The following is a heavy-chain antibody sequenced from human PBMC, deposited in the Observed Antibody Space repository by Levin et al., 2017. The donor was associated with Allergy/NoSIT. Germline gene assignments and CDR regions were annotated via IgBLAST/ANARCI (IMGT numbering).Heavy chain of an antibody. J-gene: IGHJ4*02. D-gene: IGHD4-23*01. Sequence: GESLKISCQASGYSFTSYWFGWVRQRPGKGLEWMGLIFPSDSDTRVSPSFQGQIIMSVDKSTSTAYLQWSSLKASDSSMYYCARRDSDGSNSFDYWGQGTLVTVSS. CDR3: ARRDSDGSNSFDY. CDR2: IFPSDSDT. V-gene: IGHV5-51*01. CDR1: GYSFTSYW.